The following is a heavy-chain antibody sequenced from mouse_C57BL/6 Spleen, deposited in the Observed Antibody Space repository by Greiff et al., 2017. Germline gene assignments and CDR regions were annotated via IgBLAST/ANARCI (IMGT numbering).Heavy chain of an antibody. CDR3: AIEGLRRGFAY. J-gene: IGHJ3*01. CDR1: GYTFTSYW. D-gene: IGHD2-4*01. V-gene: IGHV1-74*01. Sequence: QVQLKQPGAELVKPGASVKVSCKASGYTFTSYWMHWVKQRPGQGLEWIGRIHPSDSDTNYNQKFKGKATLTVDKSSSTAYMQLSSLTSEDSAVYYCAIEGLRRGFAYWGQGTLVTVSA. CDR2: IHPSDSDT.